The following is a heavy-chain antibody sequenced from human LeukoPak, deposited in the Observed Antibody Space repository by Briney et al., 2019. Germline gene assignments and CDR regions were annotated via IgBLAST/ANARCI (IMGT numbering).Heavy chain of an antibody. CDR2: IGTASDT. V-gene: IGHV3-13*01. Sequence: GGSLRLSCSASGFTFSSFYMHWVRQPTGQGLEGVSTIGTASDTYYPGSVEVRFTLSRDNAKNSLYLQMNSLTAGDTAVYYCARGPARGKYYYMDVWGKGTTVTVSS. D-gene: IGHD1-1*01. J-gene: IGHJ6*03. CDR3: ARGPARGKYYYMDV. CDR1: GFTFSSFY.